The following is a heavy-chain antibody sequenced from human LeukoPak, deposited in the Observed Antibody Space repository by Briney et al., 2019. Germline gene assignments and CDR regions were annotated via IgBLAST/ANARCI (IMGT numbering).Heavy chain of an antibody. CDR1: GFTFSSYG. CDR3: ARDMSYFDAFDI. CDR2: IWYDGSNK. D-gene: IGHD1-26*01. V-gene: IGHV3-33*01. Sequence: PGGSLRLSCAASGFTFSSYGMHWVRQAPGKGLEWVVVIWYDGSNKYYADSVKGRFTISRDNSKNTLYLQMNSLRAEDTAVYYCARDMSYFDAFDIWGQGTMVTVSS. J-gene: IGHJ3*02.